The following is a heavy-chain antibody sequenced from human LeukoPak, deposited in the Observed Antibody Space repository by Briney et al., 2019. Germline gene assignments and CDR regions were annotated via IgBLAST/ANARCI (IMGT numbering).Heavy chain of an antibody. CDR3: ARETPAVRNNCFDP. Sequence: PSETLSLTCTVSGGSISSSTYYWGWVRQPPGKGLEWIGSVSCSGTTYYNTSLRSRVTISIDTSRNQFSLKLTSVTAADTAVYYCARETPAVRNNCFDPWGEGTLVTVSS. J-gene: IGHJ5*02. V-gene: IGHV4-39*02. CDR1: GGSISSSTYY. CDR2: VSCSGTT. D-gene: IGHD2-2*01.